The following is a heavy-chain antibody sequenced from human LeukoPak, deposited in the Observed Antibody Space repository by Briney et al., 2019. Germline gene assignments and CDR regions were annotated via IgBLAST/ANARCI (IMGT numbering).Heavy chain of an antibody. J-gene: IGHJ4*02. V-gene: IGHV4-34*01. CDR3: TRAVAGHPD. Sequence: SETLSLTCAVSGVPFSNYYWSWVRQSPRQGLEWIGEINHSGYTNYNPSLKSRVTMSIYTSTNQSSLMLTSVTAADAGVYYCTRAVAGHPDRGQGTLVTVSS. CDR2: INHSGYT. CDR1: GVPFSNYY. D-gene: IGHD6-19*01.